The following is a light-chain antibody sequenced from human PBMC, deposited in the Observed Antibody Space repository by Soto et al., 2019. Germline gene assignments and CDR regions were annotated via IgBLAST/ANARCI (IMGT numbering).Light chain of an antibody. V-gene: IGLV2-23*02. J-gene: IGLJ2*01. CDR3: CSFAGGATFV. CDR2: EVN. Sequence: QSVLTQPASVYGSPGQSITISCTGTTNDIGGYNLVSWYQQHPGKAPKLMIYEVNQRPSGVSDRFSGSKSGNTASLTISPLQAEDEADYSCCSFAGGATFVFGGGTKVTVL. CDR1: TNDIGGYNL.